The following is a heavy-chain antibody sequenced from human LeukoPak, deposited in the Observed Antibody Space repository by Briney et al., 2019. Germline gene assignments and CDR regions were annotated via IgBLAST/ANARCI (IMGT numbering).Heavy chain of an antibody. V-gene: IGHV3-7*05. J-gene: IGHJ4*02. CDR1: GFTLSNYW. CDR3: ARDKDPYGAGSYWL. D-gene: IGHD3-10*01. CDR2: IKQDGSEK. Sequence: PGGSLRLSRATSGFTLSNYWMSWVRQAPGKGLEWVAIIKQDGSEKYYVDSVKGRFTISRDNAKKSLYLQMNSLRAEDTALYYCARDKDPYGAGSYWLWGQGTLVTVSS.